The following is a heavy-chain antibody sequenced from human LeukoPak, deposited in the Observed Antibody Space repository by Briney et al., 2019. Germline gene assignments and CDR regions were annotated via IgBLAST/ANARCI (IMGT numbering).Heavy chain of an antibody. CDR3: ARVGYCSGGSCYSSYYYGMDV. J-gene: IGHJ6*02. CDR1: GFTFSDYY. V-gene: IGHV3-11*01. CDR2: ISSSGSTI. Sequence: GGSLRLSCAASGFTFSDYYMSWVRQAPGKGLEWVSYISSSGSTIYYADSVKGRFTISRDNAKNSLYLQMNSLRAEDTAVYYCARVGYCSGGSCYSSYYYGMDVWGQGTTVTVSS. D-gene: IGHD2-15*01.